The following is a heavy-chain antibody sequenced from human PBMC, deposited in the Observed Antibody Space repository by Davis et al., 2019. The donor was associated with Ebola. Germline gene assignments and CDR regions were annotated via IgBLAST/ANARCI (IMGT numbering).Heavy chain of an antibody. V-gene: IGHV3-73*01. D-gene: IGHD2-21*02. CDR1: GFTFSDYY. CDR2: IRSKANSYAT. CDR3: TRSCGGDCERDY. Sequence: GESLKISCAASGFTFSDYYMSWIRQAPGKGLEWVGRIRSKANSYATAYAASVKGRFTISRDDSKNTAYLQMNSLKTEDTAVYYCTRSCGGDCERDYWGQGTLVTVSS. J-gene: IGHJ4*02.